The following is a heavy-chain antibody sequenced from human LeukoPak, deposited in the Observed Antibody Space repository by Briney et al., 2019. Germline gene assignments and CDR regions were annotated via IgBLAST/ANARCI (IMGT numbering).Heavy chain of an antibody. D-gene: IGHD2-2*01. V-gene: IGHV4-34*01. Sequence: SETLSLTCAVYGGSFSGYYWSWIRQPPGKGLEWIGEINHSGSTNYNPSLKSRVTISVDTSKNQFPLKLSSVTAADTAVYYCARAHYCSSTSCYSHGYGYWGQGTLVTVSS. CDR2: INHSGST. J-gene: IGHJ4*02. CDR1: GGSFSGYY. CDR3: ARAHYCSSTSCYSHGYGY.